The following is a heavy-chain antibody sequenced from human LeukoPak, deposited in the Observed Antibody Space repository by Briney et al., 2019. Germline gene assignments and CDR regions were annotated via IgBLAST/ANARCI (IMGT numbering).Heavy chain of an antibody. Sequence: PGGSLRLSCAASGFTFSSYSMNWVRQAPGKGLEWVAVIWYDGSNKYYADSVKGRFTISRDNSKNTLYLQMNSLGAEDTAVYYCARDTAIDYWGQGTLVTVSS. CDR1: GFTFSSYS. J-gene: IGHJ4*02. CDR2: IWYDGSNK. V-gene: IGHV3-33*08. CDR3: ARDTAIDY.